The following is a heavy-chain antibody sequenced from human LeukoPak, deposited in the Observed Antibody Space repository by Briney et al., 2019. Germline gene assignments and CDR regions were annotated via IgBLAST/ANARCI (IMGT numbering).Heavy chain of an antibody. V-gene: IGHV3-7*01. J-gene: IGHJ4*02. CDR1: GFTFSSYW. CDR2: IKQDGSEK. D-gene: IGHD3-22*01. Sequence: GALRLSCAASGFTFSSYWMSWVRQAPGKGLEWVANIKQDGSEKYYVDSVKGRFTISRDNAKNSLYLQMNSLRAEDTAVYYCARDPGYDSSGYWGYWGQGTLVTVSP. CDR3: ARDPGYDSSGYWGY.